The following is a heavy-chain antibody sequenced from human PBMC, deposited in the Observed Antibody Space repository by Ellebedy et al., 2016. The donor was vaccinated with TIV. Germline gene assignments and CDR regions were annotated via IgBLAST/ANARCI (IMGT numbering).Heavy chain of an antibody. D-gene: IGHD5-18*01. V-gene: IGHV3-23*01. CDR3: AKVGIQGPYYFDY. CDR1: GFTFSSYA. CDR2: ISGSGGST. Sequence: PGGSLRLSCAASGFTFSSYAMSWVRQAPGKGLEWVSAISGSGGSTYSADSVKCRFTISRDNSKSTLYLQMNSLRAEDTAVYYCAKVGIQGPYYFDYWGQGTLVTVSS. J-gene: IGHJ4*02.